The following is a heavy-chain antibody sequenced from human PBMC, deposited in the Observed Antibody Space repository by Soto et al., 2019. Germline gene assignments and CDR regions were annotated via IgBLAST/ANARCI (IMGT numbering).Heavy chain of an antibody. CDR1: SVSISSYD. CDR2: IYYSGST. V-gene: IGHV4-59*07. CDR3: ARIQGIAAAGLLFDY. Sequence: HSGSLSRTWTGYSVSISSYDGTLIRKPPGKGLEWIGYIYYSGSTNYNPSLKSRVTISVDTSKNQFSLKLSSVTAADTALYYCARIQGIAAAGLLFDYWGQGTLVTVSA. J-gene: IGHJ4*02. D-gene: IGHD6-13*01.